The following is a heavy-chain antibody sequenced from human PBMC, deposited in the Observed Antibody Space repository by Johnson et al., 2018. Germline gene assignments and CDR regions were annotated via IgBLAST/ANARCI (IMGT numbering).Heavy chain of an antibody. J-gene: IGHJ3*02. CDR3: TGRLVVASHYAVDI. Sequence: VQLVQSGGGVVQPGRSLRLSCAASGFTFSSYGMHWVRQAPGKGLEWVGRIKSKTDGGTTDYAAPVKGRFTISRDDSKNTLYLQRNSLKTEDTAVYYCTGRLVVASHYAVDIWGQGTMVTVAS. D-gene: IGHD2-15*01. V-gene: IGHV3-15*07. CDR1: GFTFSSYG. CDR2: IKSKTDGGTT.